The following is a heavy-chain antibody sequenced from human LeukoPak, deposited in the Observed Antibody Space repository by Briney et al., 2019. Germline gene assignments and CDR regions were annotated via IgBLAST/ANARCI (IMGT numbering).Heavy chain of an antibody. J-gene: IGHJ4*02. CDR3: ARACGGDCYLGDY. CDR2: ISISSSYI. Sequence: PGGSLRLSCAAFGFTFSSYSMNWVRQAPGEGLEWVSSISISSSYIYYADSVKGPFSISRDNAKNSLYLQLNSLRREGTVVYYCARACGGDCYLGDYWGQGTLVTVSS. V-gene: IGHV3-21*01. CDR1: GFTFSSYS. D-gene: IGHD2-21*02.